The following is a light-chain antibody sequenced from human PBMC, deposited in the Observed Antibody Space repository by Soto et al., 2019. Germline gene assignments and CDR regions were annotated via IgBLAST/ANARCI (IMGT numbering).Light chain of an antibody. CDR2: DAS. CDR1: QSVSSSY. Sequence: IVLTQSPGTLSLSPGERATLSCRASQSVSSSYLAWYQQKPGQAPRLLIYDASNRATGIPDRFRGSGSGTDFTLTISSLEPEDFALYYCQQGTDWPPGTFGQGTKVDI. V-gene: IGKV3D-20*02. J-gene: IGKJ1*01. CDR3: QQGTDWPPGT.